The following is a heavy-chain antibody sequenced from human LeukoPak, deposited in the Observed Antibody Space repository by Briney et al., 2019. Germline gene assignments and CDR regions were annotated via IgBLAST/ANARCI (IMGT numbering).Heavy chain of an antibody. D-gene: IGHD6-13*01. CDR3: ARDRGPPNIAAAPFGY. Sequence: ASVKVSCKASGYTFTGYYMHWVRQAPGQGLEWRGWINPNSGGTNYAQKFQGRVTMTRDTSISTAYMELSRLRSDDTAVYYCARDRGPPNIAAAPFGYWGQGTLVTVSS. V-gene: IGHV1-2*02. J-gene: IGHJ4*02. CDR2: INPNSGGT. CDR1: GYTFTGYY.